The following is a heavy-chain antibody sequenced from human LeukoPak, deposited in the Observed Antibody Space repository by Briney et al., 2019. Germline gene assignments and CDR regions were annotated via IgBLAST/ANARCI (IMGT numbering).Heavy chain of an antibody. V-gene: IGHV4-61*05. D-gene: IGHD3-10*01. CDR3: ARVFDSGSQAYFYYMDV. CDR2: MYSSGST. J-gene: IGHJ6*03. CDR1: GGSINSSSSSDF. Sequence: PSETLSLTCAVSGGSINSSSSSDFWGWIRQPPGKGLEWIGYMYSSGSTNYNPSLKSRVTMSVDTSKNQFSLKVSSVTAADTAVYYCARVFDSGSQAYFYYMDVWGKGTTVTISS.